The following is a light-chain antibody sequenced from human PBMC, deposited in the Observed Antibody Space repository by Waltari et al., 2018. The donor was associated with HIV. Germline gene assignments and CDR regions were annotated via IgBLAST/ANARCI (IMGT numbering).Light chain of an antibody. J-gene: IGLJ2*01. V-gene: IGLV1-40*01. Sequence: QSVLTQLPSLSGAPGQRVTISCTGSTSNIGAPFDVHWYQQFPGKAPKLLIHGNTLRPSGVPDRFSASTSGSSASLAITGLHLEDEATYYCQSYDSSLSSWIFGGGTKLTVL. CDR3: QSYDSSLSSWI. CDR2: GNT. CDR1: TSNIGAPFD.